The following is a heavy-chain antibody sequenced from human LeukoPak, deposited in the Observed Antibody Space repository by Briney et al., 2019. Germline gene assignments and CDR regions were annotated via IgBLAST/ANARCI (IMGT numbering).Heavy chain of an antibody. D-gene: IGHD5-24*01. J-gene: IGHJ4*02. CDR1: GGSISSYY. CDR2: IYYSGST. Sequence: SETLSLTCTVSGGSISSYYWSWIRQPPGKGLEWIGCIYYSGSTNYNPSLKSRVTISVDASNNQFSLKLTSLTAADTAVYYCARGRTGRTISFDYWGQGTLVTVSS. V-gene: IGHV4-59*01. CDR3: ARGRTGRTISFDY.